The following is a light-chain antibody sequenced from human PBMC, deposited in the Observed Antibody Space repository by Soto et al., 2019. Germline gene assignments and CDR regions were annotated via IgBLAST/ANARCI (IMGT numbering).Light chain of an antibody. CDR1: QTIGSW. CDR2: KAS. CDR3: QQYSSLSA. V-gene: IGKV1-5*03. J-gene: IGKJ3*01. Sequence: DIQMTQSPSTLSASVGDSVIITCRASQTIGSWLAWYQQKPGKVPKLLIHKASSLESGVSSRFSGSGSGTEFTLTIRSLQPDDFATYYGQQYSSLSAFGPGTKVDIE.